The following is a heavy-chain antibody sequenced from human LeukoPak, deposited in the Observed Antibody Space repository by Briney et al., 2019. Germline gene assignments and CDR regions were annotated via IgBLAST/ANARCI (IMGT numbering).Heavy chain of an antibody. V-gene: IGHV1-8*02. J-gene: IGHJ3*02. D-gene: IGHD3-9*01. Sequence: ASVKVSCKASGYTFTGYYMHWVRQATGQGLEWMGWMNPNSGNTGYAQKFQGRVTMTRNTSISTAYMELSSLRSEDTAVYYCARGPGRAILTGYFWGRSTLVHAFDIWGQGTMVTVSS. CDR1: GYTFTGYY. CDR3: ARGPGRAILTGYFWGRSTLVHAFDI. CDR2: MNPNSGNT.